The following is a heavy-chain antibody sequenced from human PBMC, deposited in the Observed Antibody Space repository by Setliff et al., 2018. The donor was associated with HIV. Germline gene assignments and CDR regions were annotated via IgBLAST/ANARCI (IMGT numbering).Heavy chain of an antibody. J-gene: IGHJ6*03. D-gene: IGHD1-26*01. V-gene: IGHV1-8*03. CDR1: GYTFTSYE. CDR2: MNPNTGNT. CDR3: ARGYLISGTQKSYYMDV. Sequence: ASVKVSCKASGYTFTSYEINWVRQATGQGLEWMGWMNPNTGNTGDAQKFQGRVSITRSTSINPAYMELSTLRSEDTAVYYCARGYLISGTQKSYYMDVWGKGTTVT.